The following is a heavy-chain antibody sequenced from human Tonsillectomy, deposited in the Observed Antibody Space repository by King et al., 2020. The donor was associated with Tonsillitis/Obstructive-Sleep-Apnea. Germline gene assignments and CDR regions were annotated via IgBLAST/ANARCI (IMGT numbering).Heavy chain of an antibody. CDR3: ARARVGATIDY. CDR1: GGSFSGYY. V-gene: IGHV4-34*01. Sequence: VQLQQWGAGLLKPSETLSLTCAVYGGSFSGYYWSWIRQPPGKGLEWIGEINHSGSTNYNPSLKSRVTISVDTSKNQFSLKLSSVTAADTAVYYCARARVGATIDYWGQGTLVTVSS. D-gene: IGHD1-26*01. CDR2: INHSGST. J-gene: IGHJ4*02.